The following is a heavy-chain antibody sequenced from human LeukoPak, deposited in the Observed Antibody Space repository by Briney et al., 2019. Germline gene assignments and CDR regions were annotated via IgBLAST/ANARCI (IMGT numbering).Heavy chain of an antibody. J-gene: IGHJ5*02. CDR2: IYTSGST. D-gene: IGHD6-13*01. CDR1: GGSISSGSYY. CDR3: ARVRRIAAAGIEWFDP. V-gene: IGHV4-61*02. Sequence: SETLSLTCTVSGGSISSGSYYWSWIRQPAGKGLEWIGRIYTSGSTNYNPSLKSRVTISVDTSKNQFSLKLSSVTAAVTAVYYCARVRRIAAAGIEWFDPWGQGTLVTVSS.